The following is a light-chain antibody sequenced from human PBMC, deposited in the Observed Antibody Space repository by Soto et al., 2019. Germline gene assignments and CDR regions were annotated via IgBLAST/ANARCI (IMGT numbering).Light chain of an antibody. V-gene: IGKV1-5*03. J-gene: IGKJ1*01. CDR3: QHYNSYSEA. CDR2: RAS. Sequence: DIQMTQSPATLSVSVGERVTLTCRASQSISGKLAWYQQTPGQAPRLLIHRASTIESGVPSRFSGSGSGTEFTLTISSLQPDDFATYYCQHYNSYSEAFGQGTKVDIK. CDR1: QSISGK.